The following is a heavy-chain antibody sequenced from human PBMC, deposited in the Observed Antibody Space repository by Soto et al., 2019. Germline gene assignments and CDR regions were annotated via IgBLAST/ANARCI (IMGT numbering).Heavy chain of an antibody. CDR3: AGGPLTDAFDI. CDR1: GFTFSSYS. J-gene: IGHJ3*02. Sequence: EVQLVESGGGLVKPGGSLRLSCAASGFTFSSYSMNWVRQAPGKGLEWVSSISSSSSYIYYADSVKGRFTISSDNAKNALYLQINSLGAEQRTVYYCAGGPLTDAFDIWGQGTVVTVSS. D-gene: IGHD7-27*01. V-gene: IGHV3-21*01. CDR2: ISSSSSYI.